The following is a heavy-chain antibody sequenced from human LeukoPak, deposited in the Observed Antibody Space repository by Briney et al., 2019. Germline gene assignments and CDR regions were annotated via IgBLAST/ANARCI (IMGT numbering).Heavy chain of an antibody. Sequence: SETLSLTCTVSGDSISTSKYYWGWIRQSPGKGLEWIASIYYSGRTYYSASLKTRVTISVDTSKNQFSLKLSSVTAADTAVYYCARVSTNYYMDVWGKGTTVTVSS. CDR3: ARVSTNYYMDV. CDR2: IYYSGRT. CDR1: GDSISTSKYY. V-gene: IGHV4-39*07. J-gene: IGHJ6*03.